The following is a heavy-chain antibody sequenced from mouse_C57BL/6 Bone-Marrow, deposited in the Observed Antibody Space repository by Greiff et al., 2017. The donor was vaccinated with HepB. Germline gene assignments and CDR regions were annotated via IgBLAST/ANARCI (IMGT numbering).Heavy chain of an antibody. CDR3: ARPLLRRFSPWYFDV. Sequence: EVNLVESGGGLVKPGGSLKLSCAASGFTFSDYGMHWVRQAPEKGLEWVAYISSGSSTIYYADTVKGRFTISRDNAKNTLFLQMTSLRSEDTAMYYCARPLLRRFSPWYFDVWGTGTTVTVSS. V-gene: IGHV5-17*01. J-gene: IGHJ1*03. CDR1: GFTFSDYG. D-gene: IGHD1-1*01. CDR2: ISSGSSTI.